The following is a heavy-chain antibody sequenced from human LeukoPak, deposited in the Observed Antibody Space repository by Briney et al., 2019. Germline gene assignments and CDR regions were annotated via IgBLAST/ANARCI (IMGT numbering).Heavy chain of an antibody. V-gene: IGHV3-74*01. J-gene: IGHJ4*02. CDR3: ARDPIAAAGPHFDY. CDR2: INSDGSST. Sequence: GGSLRLSCAASGFTFSSYAMHWVRQAPGKGLVWVSRINSDGSSTSYADSVKGRFTISRDNAKNTLYLQMNSLRAEDTAVYYCARDPIAAAGPHFDYWGQGTLVTVSS. CDR1: GFTFSSYA. D-gene: IGHD6-13*01.